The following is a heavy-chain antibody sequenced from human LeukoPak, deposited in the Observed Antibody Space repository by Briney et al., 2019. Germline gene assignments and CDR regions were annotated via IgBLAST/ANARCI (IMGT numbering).Heavy chain of an antibody. V-gene: IGHV1-18*01. CDR3: ARGARQYYDSSGYYLDY. CDR2: ISAYNGNT. D-gene: IGHD3-22*01. Sequence: AASVNVSCKVSGYTLTELSMHWVRQAPGKGLAWMGWISAYNGNTNYAQKLQGRVTMTTDTSTSTAYMELRSLRSDDTAVYYCARGARQYYDSSGYYLDYWGQGTLVTVSS. J-gene: IGHJ4*02. CDR1: GYTLTELS.